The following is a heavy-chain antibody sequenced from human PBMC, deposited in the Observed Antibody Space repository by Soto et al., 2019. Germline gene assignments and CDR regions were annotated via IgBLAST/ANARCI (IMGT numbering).Heavy chain of an antibody. CDR3: ARMVVNTAPFDY. V-gene: IGHV1-46*01. Sequence: GASVKVSCKAPGYTFTSYYMHWVRQAPGQGLEWMGIINPSGGSTSYAQKFQGRVTMTRDTSTSTVYMELSSLRSEDTAVYYCARMVVNTAPFDYWGQGTLVTVSS. D-gene: IGHD2-21*01. CDR1: GYTFTSYY. CDR2: INPSGGST. J-gene: IGHJ4*02.